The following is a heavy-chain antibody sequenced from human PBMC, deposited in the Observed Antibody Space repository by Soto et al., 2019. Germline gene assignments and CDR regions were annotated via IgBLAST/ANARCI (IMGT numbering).Heavy chain of an antibody. J-gene: IGHJ4*02. CDR1: GFTFSSYA. CDR2: ISSNGGST. Sequence: GGSLILSCAASGFTFSSYAMHWVRQAPGKGLEYVSAISSNGGSTYYANSVKGRFTISRDNSKNTLYLQMGSLRAEDMAVYYCARDHCSSTSCYADYWGQGTLVTVSS. CDR3: ARDHCSSTSCYADY. D-gene: IGHD2-2*01. V-gene: IGHV3-64*01.